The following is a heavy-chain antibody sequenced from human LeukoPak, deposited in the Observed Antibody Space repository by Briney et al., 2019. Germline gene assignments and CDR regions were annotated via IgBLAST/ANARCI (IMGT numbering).Heavy chain of an antibody. V-gene: IGHV3-7*01. J-gene: IGHJ4*02. Sequence: HSGGSLRLSCAASGFTFSSYWRSWVRQAPGKGLEWVANIKQDGSEKYYVDSVKGRFTISRDNSKNTLYLQMNSLRAEDTAVYYCAKDKRYCSGGSCYPTSPTSYWGQGTLVTVSS. CDR3: AKDKRYCSGGSCYPTSPTSY. CDR1: GFTFSSYW. D-gene: IGHD2-15*01. CDR2: IKQDGSEK.